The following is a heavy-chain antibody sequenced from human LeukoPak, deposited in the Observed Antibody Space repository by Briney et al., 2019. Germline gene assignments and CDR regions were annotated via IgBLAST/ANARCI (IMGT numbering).Heavy chain of an antibody. Sequence: PSGTLSLTCAVSGGSISSSNWWSWVRQPPGKGLEWIGEIYHSGSTNYNPSLKSRVTISVDRSKNQFSLKLSSVTAADTAVYYCARDLNVDTAMVPVYAFDIWGQGTMVTVSS. CDR2: IYHSGST. J-gene: IGHJ3*02. CDR3: ARDLNVDTAMVPVYAFDI. D-gene: IGHD5-18*01. V-gene: IGHV4-4*02. CDR1: GGSISSSNW.